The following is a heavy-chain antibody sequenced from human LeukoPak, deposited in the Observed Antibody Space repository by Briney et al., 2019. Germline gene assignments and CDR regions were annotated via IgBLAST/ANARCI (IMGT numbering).Heavy chain of an antibody. Sequence: GGSLRLSCVASGFTFSTYALNWVRQAPGKGLEWVSAISDSGGAIYYADSVKGRFTISRDNSKNTLYLQMNSLRVEDTAVYYCARDMGFGDLMGYWGQGTLVTVSS. CDR1: GFTFSTYA. V-gene: IGHV3-23*01. CDR2: ISDSGGAI. CDR3: ARDMGFGDLMGY. D-gene: IGHD3-10*01. J-gene: IGHJ4*02.